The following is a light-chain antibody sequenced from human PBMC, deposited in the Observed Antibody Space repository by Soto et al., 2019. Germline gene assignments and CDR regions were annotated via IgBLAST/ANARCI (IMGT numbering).Light chain of an antibody. CDR2: DNN. V-gene: IGLV1-51*01. CDR3: GKWDSSLSGVV. J-gene: IGLJ2*01. CDR1: SSNIGSNS. Sequence: QAVLTQPPSVSAAPGQKVTISCSGTSSNIGSNSVSWYQQLPGTSHKLLIYDNNKRPSGIPDRFSGSKSGTSATLGIPGLQTGDEADYYCGKWDSSLSGVVLGGGTKLTVL.